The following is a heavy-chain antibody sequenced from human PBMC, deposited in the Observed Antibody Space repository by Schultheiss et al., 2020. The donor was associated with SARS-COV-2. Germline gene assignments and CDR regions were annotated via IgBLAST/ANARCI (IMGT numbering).Heavy chain of an antibody. CDR2: IYYSGST. CDR1: GGSISSSNW. D-gene: IGHD2-2*01. V-gene: IGHV4-4*02. J-gene: IGHJ4*02. CDR3: ARHGDAYCSSTSCELDY. Sequence: SETLSLTCTVSGGSISSSNWWSWIRQPPGKGLEWIGYIYYSGSTYYNPSLKSRVTISVDKSKNQFSLKLSSVTAADTAVYYCARHGDAYCSSTSCELDYWGPGTLVTVSS.